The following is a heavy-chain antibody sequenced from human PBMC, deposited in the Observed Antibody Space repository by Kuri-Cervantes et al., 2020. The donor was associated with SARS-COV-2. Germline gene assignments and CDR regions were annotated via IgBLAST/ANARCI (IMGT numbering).Heavy chain of an antibody. CDR3: ARDLRGSGSLDV. CDR1: QFMFSSFV. Sequence: GGSLRLSCAGSQFMFSSFVMNWIRQAPGKGLEWVSYISSSGSTIYYADSVKGRFTISRDNAKNSLYLQMNSLRAEDTAVYYCARDLRGSGSLDVWGQGTTVTVSS. J-gene: IGHJ6*02. V-gene: IGHV3-48*03. CDR2: ISSSGSTI. D-gene: IGHD6-19*01.